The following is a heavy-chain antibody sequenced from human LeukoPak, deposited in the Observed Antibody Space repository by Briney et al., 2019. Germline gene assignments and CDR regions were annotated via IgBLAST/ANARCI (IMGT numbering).Heavy chain of an antibody. CDR2: IRYDGSNK. J-gene: IGHJ4*02. CDR1: GFTFRSYG. CDR3: AKDDEYSSGWYGDFDY. Sequence: GGSLRLSCAASGFTFRSYGMHWVRQAPGKGLEWVAFIRYDGSNKYYADSVKGRFTISRDNSKNTLYLQMNSLRAEDTAVYYCAKDDEYSSGWYGDFDYWGQGTLVTVSS. D-gene: IGHD6-19*01. V-gene: IGHV3-30*02.